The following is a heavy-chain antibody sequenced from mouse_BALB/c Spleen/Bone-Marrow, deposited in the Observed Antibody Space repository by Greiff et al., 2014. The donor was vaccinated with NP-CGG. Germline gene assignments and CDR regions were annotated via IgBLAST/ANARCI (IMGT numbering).Heavy chain of an antibody. CDR3: TRSGTLGSMDY. D-gene: IGHD3-3*01. J-gene: IGHJ4*01. Sequence: EVKLMESGGGLVQPGGSRKLSCAASGFTFSSFGMHWVRQAPEKGLEWVAYISSGSSTIYYADTMKGRFTISRDNPKNTLFLQTASLRSEDTAMYYCTRSGTLGSMDYWGQGTSVTVSS. V-gene: IGHV5-17*02. CDR2: ISSGSSTI. CDR1: GFTFSSFG.